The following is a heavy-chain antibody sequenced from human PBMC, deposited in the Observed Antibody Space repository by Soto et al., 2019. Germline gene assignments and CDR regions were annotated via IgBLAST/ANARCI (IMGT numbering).Heavy chain of an antibody. Sequence: PSETLSPTCTVSGGSTSSDNYWSFFRQPPGRGLEWIGHIYYSGNTDYNPSLKSRLAISIDTSKNQFSLKLSSVTAADTAVYFCAREGGESSDGLYYFDSWGQGSLVTVSS. J-gene: IGHJ4*02. V-gene: IGHV4-30-4*01. CDR1: GGSTSSDNY. CDR3: AREGGESSDGLYYFDS. CDR2: IYYSGNT. D-gene: IGHD3-16*01.